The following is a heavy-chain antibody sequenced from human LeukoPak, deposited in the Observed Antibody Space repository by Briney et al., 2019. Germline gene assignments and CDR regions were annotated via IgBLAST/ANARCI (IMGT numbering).Heavy chain of an antibody. V-gene: IGHV4-31*03. CDR1: ADSLSSGGHY. D-gene: IGHD3-10*01. J-gene: IGHJ4*02. CDR3: ARGGNRFGGFYFDY. Sequence: SQTLSLTCTVSADSLSSGGHYWAWLRQLPGKGLESIGFIHHSGSSRHNPSLKDRVAISVDASRKQFALRLSSVTAADTAIYYCARGGNRFGGFYFDYWGQGIQVIVSS. CDR2: IHHSGSS.